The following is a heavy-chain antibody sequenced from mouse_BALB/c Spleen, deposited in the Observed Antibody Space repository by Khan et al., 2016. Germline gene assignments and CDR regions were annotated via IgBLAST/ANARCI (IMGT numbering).Heavy chain of an antibody. Sequence: EVELVESGGGLVQPGGSRKLSCAASGFTFSVFGIHWVRQAPEKGLEWVAYISGASSTIYYADTVKGRFTISRDNPKNTLFLQMTSLRSEDTAVYYCARPTPYAMDYWGQGTSVTVSS. V-gene: IGHV5-17*02. J-gene: IGHJ4*01. CDR3: ARPTPYAMDY. CDR1: GFTFSVFG. CDR2: ISGASSTI. D-gene: IGHD4-1*02.